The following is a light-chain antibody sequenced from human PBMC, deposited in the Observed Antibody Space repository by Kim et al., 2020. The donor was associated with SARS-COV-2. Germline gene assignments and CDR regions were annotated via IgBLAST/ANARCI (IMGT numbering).Light chain of an antibody. CDR3: SSYAGSNIVV. CDR2: EVS. V-gene: IGLV2-8*01. CDR1: SSDIGGYNY. Sequence: GQSITISCTGISSDIGGYNYVSWYQQHPGKAPKLMIYEVSERPSGVPDRFSGSKSGNTASLTVSGLQAEDEAGYYCSSYAGSNIVVFGGGTQLTVL. J-gene: IGLJ2*01.